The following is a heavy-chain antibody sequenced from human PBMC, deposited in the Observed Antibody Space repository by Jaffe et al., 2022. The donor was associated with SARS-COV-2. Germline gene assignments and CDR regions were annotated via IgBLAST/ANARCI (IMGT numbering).Heavy chain of an antibody. CDR2: ISYDGSNK. CDR3: AKYDYGDSPDY. Sequence: QVQLVESGGGVVQPGRSLRLSCAASGFTFSSYGMHWVRQAPGKGLEWVAVISYDGSNKYYADSVKGRFTISRDNSKNTLYLQMNSLRAEDTAVYYCAKYDYGDSPDYWGQGTLVTVSS. D-gene: IGHD4-17*01. V-gene: IGHV3-30*18. CDR1: GFTFSSYG. J-gene: IGHJ4*02.